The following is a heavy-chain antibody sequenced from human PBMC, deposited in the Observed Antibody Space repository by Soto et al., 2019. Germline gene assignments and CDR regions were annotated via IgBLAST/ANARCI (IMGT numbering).Heavy chain of an antibody. CDR2: INHSGST. D-gene: IGHD6-13*01. V-gene: IGHV4-34*01. J-gene: IGHJ5*02. Sequence: SETLSLTCAVYGGSFSGYCWSWIRQPPGKGLEWIGEINHSGSTNYNPSLKSRVTISVDTSKNQFSLKLSSVTAADTAVYYCARGRFSYSSSSWNWFDPWGQGTLVTVSS. CDR1: GGSFSGYC. CDR3: ARGRFSYSSSSWNWFDP.